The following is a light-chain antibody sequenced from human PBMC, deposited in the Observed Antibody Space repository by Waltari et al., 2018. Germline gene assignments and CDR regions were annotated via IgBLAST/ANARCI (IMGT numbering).Light chain of an antibody. Sequence: EIVLTQSPGTLSLSPGARATLSCRASQSVSRALAWYQQNPCQAPRLLIYGASNRATGIPDRFSGSGSGTDFSLIISRLEPEDFAVYYCQHYVSLPVTFGQGTKVEIK. J-gene: IGKJ1*01. V-gene: IGKV3-20*01. CDR2: GAS. CDR3: QHYVSLPVT. CDR1: QSVSRA.